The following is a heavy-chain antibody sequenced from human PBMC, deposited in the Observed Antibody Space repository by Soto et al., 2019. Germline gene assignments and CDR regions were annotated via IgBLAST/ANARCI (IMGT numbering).Heavy chain of an antibody. J-gene: IGHJ4*02. CDR3: VHTGYSYDPFGY. Sequence: SFPTLANPPQTLTLTCTFSGFSLTTYGVGVGWIRQPPGKALEWLALIFLNDDERYSPSLKSRLTITKDTSKNQVALTMSNMDPVDTAKYSCVHTGYSYDPFGYWGRGTLVTVSS. D-gene: IGHD5-18*01. CDR1: GFSLTTYGVG. V-gene: IGHV2-5*01. CDR2: IFLNDDE.